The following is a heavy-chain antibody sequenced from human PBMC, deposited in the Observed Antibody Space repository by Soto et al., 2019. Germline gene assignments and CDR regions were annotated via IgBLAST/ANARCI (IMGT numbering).Heavy chain of an antibody. V-gene: IGHV4-59*01. CDR3: ARVSHIVVVPAVRVAFDI. J-gene: IGHJ3*02. CDR1: GGSMSGYY. Sequence: QVQLQESGPGLEKASETLSLTCTVSGGSMSGYYWSWIRQPPGKGLEWIGFIYDSGTTNYNPSLKSRGTISIDPSKNQFSLTLTSVTAADTAVYYCARVSHIVVVPAVRVAFDIWGQGTMITVPS. D-gene: IGHD2-21*02. CDR2: IYDSGTT.